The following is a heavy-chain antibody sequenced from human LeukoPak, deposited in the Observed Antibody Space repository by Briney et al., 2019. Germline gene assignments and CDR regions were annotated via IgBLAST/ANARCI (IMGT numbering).Heavy chain of an antibody. D-gene: IGHD5-18*01. CDR3: AREVDGYSDY. CDR1: GFTFSHYN. Sequence: GGSLRLSCAASGFTFSHYNMNWVRQAPGKGLEWVSSISSSSSYIYYADSVKGRFTISRDNAKNSLYLQMNSLRAEDTAVYYCAREVDGYSDYWGQGTLVTVSS. CDR2: ISSSSSYI. J-gene: IGHJ4*02. V-gene: IGHV3-21*01.